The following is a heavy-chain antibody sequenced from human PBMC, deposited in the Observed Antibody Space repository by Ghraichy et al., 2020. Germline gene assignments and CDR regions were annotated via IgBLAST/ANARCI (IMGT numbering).Heavy chain of an antibody. D-gene: IGHD3-3*01. J-gene: IGHJ6*01. Sequence: SETLSLTCAVYGGSFSGYYWSWIRQPTGKGLEWIGEINHSGSTNYNPSLKSRVTIAVDTSKNQFSLKLSSVTAADTAVYYCARLPRLITIFGVVTPNYGMDVWGQGTTVTVYS. CDR2: INHSGST. CDR3: ARLPRLITIFGVVTPNYGMDV. V-gene: IGHV4-34*01. CDR1: GGSFSGYY.